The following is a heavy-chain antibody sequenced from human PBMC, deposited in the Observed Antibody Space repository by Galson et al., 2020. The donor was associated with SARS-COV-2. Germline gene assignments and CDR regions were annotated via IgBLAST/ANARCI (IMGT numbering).Heavy chain of an antibody. V-gene: IGHV1-69*13. J-gene: IGHJ4*02. Sequence: SVKVSCKPSGGSFSTYPISWVRLAPGHGLERLGGIIPIFGTPDYARKFQGRLTITADEATSTAYMELSSLRSEDTAMYYCARGEDCGGDCAVYYLDHWGQGTLVTVSS. CDR2: IIPIFGTP. CDR1: GGSFSTYP. CDR3: ARGEDCGGDCAVYYLDH. D-gene: IGHD2-21*02.